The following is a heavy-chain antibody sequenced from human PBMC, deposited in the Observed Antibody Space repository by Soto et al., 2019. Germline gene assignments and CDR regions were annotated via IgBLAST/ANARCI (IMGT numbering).Heavy chain of an antibody. Sequence: SETLSLTCAVYGGSFSGYYLSWIRQPPGKGLEWIGEINHSGSTNYNPSLKSRVTISVDTSKNQFSLKLSSVTAADTAVYYCARVYCSSTSCQRTTYWGQYNWFDPWGQGTLVTVSS. V-gene: IGHV4-34*01. J-gene: IGHJ5*02. D-gene: IGHD2-2*01. CDR2: INHSGST. CDR3: ARVYCSSTSCQRTTYWGQYNWFDP. CDR1: GGSFSGYY.